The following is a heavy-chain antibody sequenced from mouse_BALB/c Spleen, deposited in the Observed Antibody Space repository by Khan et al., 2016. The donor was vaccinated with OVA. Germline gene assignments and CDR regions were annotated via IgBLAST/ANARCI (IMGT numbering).Heavy chain of an antibody. CDR3: ARGNYYGYYFDY. CDR1: GYSITSGYA. D-gene: IGHD1-1*01. CDR2: ISYSGGT. Sequence: EVQLQESGPGLVKPSQSLSLTCTVTGYSITSGYAWNWIRQFPGNKLEWMGYISYSGGTSYNPSLKSRISITRATSQNQFFLQLNSVTTEDTATYYCARGNYYGYYFDYWGQGTTLTVSS. J-gene: IGHJ2*01. V-gene: IGHV3-2*02.